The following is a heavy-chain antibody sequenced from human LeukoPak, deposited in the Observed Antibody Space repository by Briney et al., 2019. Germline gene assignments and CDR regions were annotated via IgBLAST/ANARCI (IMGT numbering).Heavy chain of an antibody. CDR1: GYSFTSYW. Sequence: GESLKISCKGSGYSFTSYWIGWVRQMPGKGLEWMGIIYPGDSDTRYSPSFQGQVTISADKSISTAYLQWSSLKASDTAMYYCARLGSPRGVPYNWFDPWGQGTLVTVSS. D-gene: IGHD3-10*01. CDR3: ARLGSPRGVPYNWFDP. V-gene: IGHV5-51*01. CDR2: IYPGDSDT. J-gene: IGHJ5*02.